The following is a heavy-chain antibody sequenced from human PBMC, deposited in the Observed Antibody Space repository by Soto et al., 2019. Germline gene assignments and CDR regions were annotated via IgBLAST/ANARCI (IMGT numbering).Heavy chain of an antibody. CDR1: GFTFSSYA. CDR3: ARSTVTTNYFDY. D-gene: IGHD4-17*01. V-gene: IGHV3-30-3*01. Sequence: GGSLRLSCAASGFTFSSYAMHWVRQAPGKGLEWVAVISYDGSNKYYADSVKGRFTISRDNSKNTLYLQMNSLRAEDTAVYYCARSTVTTNYFDYWGQGTLVTVSS. J-gene: IGHJ4*02. CDR2: ISYDGSNK.